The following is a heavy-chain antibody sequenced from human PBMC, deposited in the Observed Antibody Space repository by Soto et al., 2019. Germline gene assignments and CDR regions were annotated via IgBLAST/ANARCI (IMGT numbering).Heavy chain of an antibody. V-gene: IGHV4-39*01. Sequence: QLQLQESGPGLVKPSETLSLTCTVSGGSISSSSYYWGWIRQPRGKGLEWIGSIYYSGSTYYNPSLKSRVTISVDTSKNQFSLKLSSVTAADTAVYYCARSIVGATRYFDYWGQGTLVTVSS. J-gene: IGHJ4*02. D-gene: IGHD1-26*01. CDR3: ARSIVGATRYFDY. CDR2: IYYSGST. CDR1: GGSISSSSYY.